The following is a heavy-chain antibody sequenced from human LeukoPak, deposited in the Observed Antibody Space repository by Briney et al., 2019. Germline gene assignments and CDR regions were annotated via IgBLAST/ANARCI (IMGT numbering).Heavy chain of an antibody. CDR2: ISSSGSTI. D-gene: IGHD3-10*02. J-gene: IGHJ6*04. CDR3: AELGITMIGGV. Sequence: PGGSLRLSCAASAFTFSSYEMNWVRQAPGKGLEWVSHISSSGSTIYYADSVKGRFTISRDNAKNSLYLQMNSLRAEDTAVYYCAELGITMIGGVWGKGTTVTISS. V-gene: IGHV3-48*03. CDR1: AFTFSSYE.